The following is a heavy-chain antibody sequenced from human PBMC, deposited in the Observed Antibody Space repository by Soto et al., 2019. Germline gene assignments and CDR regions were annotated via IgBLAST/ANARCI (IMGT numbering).Heavy chain of an antibody. J-gene: IGHJ6*03. CDR2: IWYDGSNK. V-gene: IGHV3-33*01. Sequence: QVQLVESGGGVVQPGRSLRLSCAASGFTFSSYGMHWVRQAPGKGLEWVAVIWYDGSNKYYADSVKGRFTISRDNSKNTLYLQMNSLRAEDTAVYYCARARSCYQAKYYYYYMDVWGKGTTVTVSS. CDR1: GFTFSSYG. CDR3: ARARSCYQAKYYYYYMDV. D-gene: IGHD3-10*01.